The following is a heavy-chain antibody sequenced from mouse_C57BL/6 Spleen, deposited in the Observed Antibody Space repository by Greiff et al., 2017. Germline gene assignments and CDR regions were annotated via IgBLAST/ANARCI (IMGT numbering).Heavy chain of an antibody. Sequence: EVKLVESGGDLVKPGGSLKLSCAASGFTFSSYGMSWVRQTPDKRLEWVATISSGGSYTYYPDSVKGRFTISRDNAKNTLYLQMSSLKSEDTAMYYCARQGLLRDFDYWGQGTTLTVSS. CDR2: ISSGGSYT. CDR1: GFTFSSYG. CDR3: ARQGLLRDFDY. V-gene: IGHV5-6*01. J-gene: IGHJ2*01. D-gene: IGHD2-3*01.